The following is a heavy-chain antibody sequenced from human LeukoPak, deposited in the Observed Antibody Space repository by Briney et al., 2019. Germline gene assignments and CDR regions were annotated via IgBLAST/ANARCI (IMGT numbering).Heavy chain of an antibody. J-gene: IGHJ1*01. CDR2: MNPNSGNT. Sequence: ASVKVSCKASGYTFTSYDINWVRQATGQGLEWMGWMNPNSGNTGYAQKFQGRVTMTRNTSISTAYMELSSLISEDTAVYYCARLKDGFGESSFPHWGQGTLVTVPS. D-gene: IGHD3-10*01. V-gene: IGHV1-8*01. CDR3: ARLKDGFGESSFPH. CDR1: GYTFTSYD.